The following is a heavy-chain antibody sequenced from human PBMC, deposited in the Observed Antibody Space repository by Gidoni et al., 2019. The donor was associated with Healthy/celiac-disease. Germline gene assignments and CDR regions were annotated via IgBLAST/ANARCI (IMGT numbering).Heavy chain of an antibody. J-gene: IGHJ6*02. CDR2: IYYRGST. V-gene: IGHV4-59*01. CDR1: GGSISSYY. CDR3: ARAGCSGGSCYSGREDYYYYGMDV. Sequence: QVQLQESGPGLVKPSETLSLTCTVSGGSISSYYWSWLRQPPGKGLEWIGYIYYRGSTNYHPSLKSRVTISADTSKNQFSLKLSSVTAADTAVYYCARAGCSGGSCYSGREDYYYYGMDVWGQGTTVTVSS. D-gene: IGHD2-15*01.